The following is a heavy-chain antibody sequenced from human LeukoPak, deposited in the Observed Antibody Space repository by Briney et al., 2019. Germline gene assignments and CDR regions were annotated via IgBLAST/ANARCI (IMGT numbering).Heavy chain of an antibody. CDR3: ARPLYGDGHSTYYYYGMDV. V-gene: IGHV3-74*01. D-gene: IGHD4-17*01. CDR2: INSDGSST. Sequence: GGSLRLSCAASGFTFSSYWMHWVRQAPGKGLVWVSRINSDGSSTSYADSVKGRFTISRDNSKNTLYLQMNNLRAEDTAVYYCARPLYGDGHSTYYYYGMDVWGQGTTVTVSS. CDR1: GFTFSSYW. J-gene: IGHJ6*02.